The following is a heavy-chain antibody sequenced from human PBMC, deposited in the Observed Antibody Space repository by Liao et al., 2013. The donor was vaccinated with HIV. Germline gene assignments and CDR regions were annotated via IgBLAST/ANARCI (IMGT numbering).Heavy chain of an antibody. CDR3: AKSRFSLFDH. J-gene: IGHJ4*02. CDR2: IYSSGNT. D-gene: IGHD3-16*01. V-gene: IGHV4-59*01. Sequence: QVQLQESGPGLVKPSETLSLTCNVSGGSISSFYWSWIRQPPGKGLEWIGYIYSSGNTNYNPSLKSRVTISVDTSKNQFSLNLSSVTAADTAVYYCAKSRFSLFDHWAREPWSPSPQ. CDR1: GGSISSFY.